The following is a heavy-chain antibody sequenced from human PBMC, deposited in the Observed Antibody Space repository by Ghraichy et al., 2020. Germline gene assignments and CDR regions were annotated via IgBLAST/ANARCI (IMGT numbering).Heavy chain of an antibody. J-gene: IGHJ2*01. CDR1: GFTFSSYW. CDR3: ARVPTFDSSGYYYVLGWFFDL. V-gene: IGHV3-7*03. D-gene: IGHD3-22*01. Sequence: GSLRLSCAASGFTFSSYWMSWVRQAPGKGLEWVANIKQDGSEKWYVDAVKGRFTISRDNAENSLYLQMNSLRAEDAAVYYCARVPTFDSSGYYYVLGWFFDLWGRGTLVTVSS. CDR2: IKQDGSEK.